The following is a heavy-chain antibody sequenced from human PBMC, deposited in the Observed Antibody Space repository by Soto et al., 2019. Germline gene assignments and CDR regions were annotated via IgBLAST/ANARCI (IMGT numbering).Heavy chain of an antibody. Sequence: EVQLVESGGGLVKPGGSLRLSCAASGFTFSSYSMNWVRQAPGKGLEWVSSISSSSSYIYYADSVKGRFTISRDNAKNSLYLQMNNLGAEDTAVYYCASKNDDYGDYYFDYWGQGTLVTVCS. CDR1: GFTFSSYS. CDR2: ISSSSSYI. V-gene: IGHV3-21*01. D-gene: IGHD4-17*01. CDR3: ASKNDDYGDYYFDY. J-gene: IGHJ4*02.